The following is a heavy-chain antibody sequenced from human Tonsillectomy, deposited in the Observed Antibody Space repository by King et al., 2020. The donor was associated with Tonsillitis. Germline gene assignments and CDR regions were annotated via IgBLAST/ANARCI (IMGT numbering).Heavy chain of an antibody. V-gene: IGHV3-30*18. J-gene: IGHJ2*01. CDR2: ISYDGSNK. Sequence: VQLVESGGGVVQPGRSLRLSCAASGFTFSSYGMHWVRQAPGKGLEWVAVISYDGSNKYYADSVKGRFTISRDNSKNTLYLQMNSLRAEDTAVYYCAKVGLGYCSGGSCYSYWYFDLWGRGTLVTVSS. D-gene: IGHD2-15*01. CDR3: AKVGLGYCSGGSCYSYWYFDL. CDR1: GFTFSSYG.